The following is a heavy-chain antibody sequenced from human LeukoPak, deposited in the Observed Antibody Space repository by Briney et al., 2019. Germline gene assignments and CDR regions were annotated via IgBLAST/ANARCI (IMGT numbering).Heavy chain of an antibody. CDR3: AKDPHYYYYMDV. CDR2: ISGSGGST. V-gene: IGHV3-23*01. J-gene: IGHJ6*03. Sequence: GGSLRLSCAASGFTFSSYEMNWVRQAPGKGLEWVSAISGSGGSTYYADSVKGRFTISRDNSKNTLYLQMNSLRAEDAAVYYCAKDPHYYYYMDVWGKGTTVTISS. CDR1: GFTFSSYE.